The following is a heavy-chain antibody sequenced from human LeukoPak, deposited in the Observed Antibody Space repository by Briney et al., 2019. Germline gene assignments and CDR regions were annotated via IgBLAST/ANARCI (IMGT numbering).Heavy chain of an antibody. CDR1: GFTFSRYD. J-gene: IGHJ4*02. CDR2: ISSSSSYI. D-gene: IGHD2-15*01. V-gene: IGHV3-21*01. Sequence: VGSLRLSCTASGFTFSRYDMNWVRQAPGKGLEWVSSISSSSSYIYYADSVKGRFTISRDNAKNSLYLQMNSLRAEDTAVYYCAAFGGRIYLGYWGQGTLVTVSS. CDR3: AAFGGRIYLGY.